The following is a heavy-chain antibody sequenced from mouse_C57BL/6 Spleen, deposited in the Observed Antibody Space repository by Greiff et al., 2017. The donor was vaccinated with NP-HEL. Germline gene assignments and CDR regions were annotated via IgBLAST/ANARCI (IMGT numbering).Heavy chain of an antibody. V-gene: IGHV1-69*01. Sequence: VLLQQPGAELVMPGASVKLSCQASGSTFTSYWMHWVKQRPGQGLEWIGEIDPSDSYTNYNHKFKGKSTLTVDKSSSTAYMQLSSLTSEDSAVYYCARREAYGNWGAWGQGTTLTVAS. D-gene: IGHD2-1*01. CDR1: GSTFTSYW. J-gene: IGHJ2*01. CDR2: IDPSDSYT. CDR3: ARREAYGNWGA.